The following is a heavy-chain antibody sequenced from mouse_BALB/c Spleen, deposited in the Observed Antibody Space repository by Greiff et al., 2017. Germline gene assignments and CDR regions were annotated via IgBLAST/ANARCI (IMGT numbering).Heavy chain of an antibody. D-gene: IGHD1-1*01. CDR1: GFTFNTYA. J-gene: IGHJ4*01. V-gene: IGHV10-1*02. Sequence: EADGGLVQPKGSLKLSCAASGFTFNTYAMNWVRQAPGKGLEWVARIRSKSNNYATYYADSVKDRFTISRDDSQSMLYLQMNNLKTEDTAMYYCVRRSSAMDYWGQGTSVTVSS. CDR2: IRSKSNNYAT. CDR3: VRRSSAMDY.